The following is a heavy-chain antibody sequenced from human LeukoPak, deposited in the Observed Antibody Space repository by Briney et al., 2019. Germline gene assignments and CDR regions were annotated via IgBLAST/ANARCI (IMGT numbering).Heavy chain of an antibody. J-gene: IGHJ2*01. Sequence: PSATLSLTCTVSGGSISSSSYYWGWLRQPPGKGLEGFGSIYYSGSTYYNPSLKSRVTISVDTSKNQFSLKLSSVTAADTAVYHCARHRIAAAGTRHFDLWGRGTLVTVSS. CDR1: GGSISSSSYY. D-gene: IGHD6-13*01. CDR2: IYYSGST. V-gene: IGHV4-39*01. CDR3: ARHRIAAAGTRHFDL.